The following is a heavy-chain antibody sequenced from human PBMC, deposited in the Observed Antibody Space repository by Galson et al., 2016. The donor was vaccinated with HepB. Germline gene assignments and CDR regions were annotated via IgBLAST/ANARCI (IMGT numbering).Heavy chain of an antibody. CDR1: GGSVSGYY. J-gene: IGHJ4*02. D-gene: IGHD3-10*01. Sequence: SETLSLTCAVYGGSVSGYYWRWIRQPPGKGREWIGVINQDRTTNYNPSLKSRVTISIDTSKNQFSVNLSSVTAADTAVYYCAKNFGKTQGYWGQGTLVTVSS. CDR2: INQDRTT. CDR3: AKNFGKTQGY. V-gene: IGHV4-34*01.